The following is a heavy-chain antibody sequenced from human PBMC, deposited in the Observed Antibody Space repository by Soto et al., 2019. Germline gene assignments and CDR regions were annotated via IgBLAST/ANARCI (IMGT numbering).Heavy chain of an antibody. V-gene: IGHV1-69*13. CDR1: GGTFSSYA. Sequence: SVKVSCKASGGTFSSYAISWVRQAPGQGLEWMGGIIPIFGTANYAQKLQGRVTITADESTSTAYMKMSSLKSEDTALFYFARTYYYGSGSYYYFDYWGQGTLVTVSS. CDR2: IIPIFGTA. D-gene: IGHD3-10*01. J-gene: IGHJ4*02. CDR3: ARTYYYGSGSYYYFDY.